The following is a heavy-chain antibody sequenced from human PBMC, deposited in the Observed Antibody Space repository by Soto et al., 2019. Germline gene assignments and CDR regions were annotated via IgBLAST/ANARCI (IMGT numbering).Heavy chain of an antibody. D-gene: IGHD6-19*01. CDR2: INTDGSTT. CDR1: GFTFSSYW. J-gene: IGHJ4*02. CDR3: ARSGGWPDY. V-gene: IGHV3-74*01. Sequence: EVQLVESGGGLVQPGGSLRLSCATSGFTFSSYWMHWVRQVPGKGLVWVSRINTDGSTTNYADSVKGRFTISRDNAKNTLYLQMDSLSAEDTAVYYCARSGGWPDYWGQGTLVTVSS.